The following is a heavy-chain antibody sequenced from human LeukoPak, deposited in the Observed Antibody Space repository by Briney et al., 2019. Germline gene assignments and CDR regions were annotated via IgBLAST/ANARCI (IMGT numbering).Heavy chain of an antibody. CDR1: GFTFSAYS. J-gene: IGHJ4*02. V-gene: IGHV3-48*01. D-gene: IGHD2-15*01. CDR3: ARGYTYCSGSRCYDRFDY. CDR2: ISSTSRTI. Sequence: GGSLRLSCAASGFTFSAYSMNWVRQAPGKGLEWVAYISSTSRTIYYSDSLKGRFTISRDNAKNSLYLQMNSLTAEDTAVYYCARGYTYCSGSRCYDRFDYWGQGIRVTVSS.